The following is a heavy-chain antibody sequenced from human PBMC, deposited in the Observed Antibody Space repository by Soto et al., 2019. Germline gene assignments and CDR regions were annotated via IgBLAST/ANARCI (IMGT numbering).Heavy chain of an antibody. J-gene: IGHJ6*02. CDR1: GFNFEDYA. CDR3: PRSGASDANYSGLKV. CDR2: ISLNSGRV. D-gene: IGHD2-15*01. V-gene: IGHV3-9*01. Sequence: SLRLSCAATGFNFEDYAMHWVRQSPGKGLEWVSGISLNSGRVDYADSVKGRFTVSRDNARSSLYLQMNSLRPDDTAVYPCPRSGASDANYSGLKVWRQGTTVTVCS.